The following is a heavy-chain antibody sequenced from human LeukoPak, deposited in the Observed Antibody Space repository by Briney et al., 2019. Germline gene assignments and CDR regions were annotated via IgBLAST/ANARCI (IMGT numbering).Heavy chain of an antibody. J-gene: IGHJ3*02. CDR1: GFPLTYYA. V-gene: IGHV3-33*03. CDR2: IWYNGAQP. D-gene: IGHD5-24*01. Sequence: SLRLSCAASGFPLTYYAIGWVRQAPDTRLGRGVAIWYNGAQPNNVHPVKGRFTISKDNSKNTLYLEMNSLRVEDTAMFYCAKEVGRDDSETPGTFDMWGLGTMVTVSS. CDR3: AKEVGRDDSETPGTFDM.